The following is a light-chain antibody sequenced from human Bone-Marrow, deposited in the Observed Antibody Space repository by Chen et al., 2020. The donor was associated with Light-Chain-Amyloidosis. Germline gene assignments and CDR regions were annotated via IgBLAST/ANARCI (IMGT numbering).Light chain of an antibody. V-gene: IGLV6-57*01. Sequence: NFVLIQPHSVSESPGKTVTISCTRSSGYIASNYVHWYQQSPGRSPTIVIYEDNQRPSGVPVRFSGSIDRSSNSASLTISGLKTEDEGDYYCQSYDIAKVFGGGTKVTVL. CDR1: SGYIASNY. J-gene: IGLJ2*01. CDR3: QSYDIAKV. CDR2: EDN.